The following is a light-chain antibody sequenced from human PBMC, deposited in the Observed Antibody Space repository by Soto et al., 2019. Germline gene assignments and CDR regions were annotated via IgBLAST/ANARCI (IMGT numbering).Light chain of an antibody. V-gene: IGKV3-15*01. Sequence: ETVMTQSPATLSVSPGERATLSCRASQSVSSNLAWYQQKPGQAPRLLIYGASTRATDIPARFSGSGSGTEFTLTISSLQSEDFAVYYCQQYNNWPPNTFGQGTKLEIK. CDR3: QQYNNWPPNT. CDR2: GAS. CDR1: QSVSSN. J-gene: IGKJ2*01.